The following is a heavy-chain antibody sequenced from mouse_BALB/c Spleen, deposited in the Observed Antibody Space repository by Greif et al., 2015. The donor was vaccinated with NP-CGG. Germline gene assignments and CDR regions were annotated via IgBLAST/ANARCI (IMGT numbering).Heavy chain of an antibody. J-gene: IGHJ3*01. Sequence: EVKLVESGGGLVQPGGSRKLSCAASGFTFSSFGMHWVRQAPEKGLEWVAYISSGSSTIYYADTVKGRFTISRDNPKNTLFLQMTSLRSEDTAMYYCARGPNWDPFAYWGQGTLVTVSA. CDR3: ARGPNWDPFAY. D-gene: IGHD4-1*01. CDR2: ISSGSSTI. V-gene: IGHV5-17*02. CDR1: GFTFSSFG.